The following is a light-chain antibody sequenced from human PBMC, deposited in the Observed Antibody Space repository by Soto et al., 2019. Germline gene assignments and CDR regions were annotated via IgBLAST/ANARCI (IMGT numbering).Light chain of an antibody. CDR3: GSYAASDTYV. CDR2: EVS. V-gene: IGLV2-8*01. Sequence: QSALTQPPSASGSPGQSVTISCTGTSSDVGGYSYVSWYQQHPGKAPKLMIYEVSKRPSGVPDRFSGSKSGNTASLTVSGLQAEDEADYYCGSYAASDTYVFGTGTKLTVL. CDR1: SSDVGGYSY. J-gene: IGLJ1*01.